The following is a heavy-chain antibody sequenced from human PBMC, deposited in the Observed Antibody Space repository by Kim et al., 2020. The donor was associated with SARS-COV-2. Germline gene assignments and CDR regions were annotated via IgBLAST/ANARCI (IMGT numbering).Heavy chain of an antibody. Sequence: SETLSLTCAVYGGSFSGYYWSWIRQPPGKGLEWIGEINHSGSTNYNPSLKSRVTISVDTSKNQFSLKLSSVTAADTAVYYCARGRAGYSSSWYPPTDYWGQGTLVTVSS. V-gene: IGHV4-34*01. CDR3: ARGRAGYSSSWYPPTDY. CDR1: GGSFSGYY. CDR2: INHSGST. J-gene: IGHJ4*02. D-gene: IGHD6-13*01.